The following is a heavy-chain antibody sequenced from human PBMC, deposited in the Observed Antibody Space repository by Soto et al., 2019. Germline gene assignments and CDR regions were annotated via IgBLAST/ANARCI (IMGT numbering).Heavy chain of an antibody. CDR3: ARLGHPGH. V-gene: IGHV1-69*01. CDR1: GGSLRNSV. CDR2: VIPILGTA. J-gene: IGHJ4*02. Sequence: QVQLVQSGAEVKKPGSSVKVSCTASGGSLRNSVISWVRQAPAQRLEWMGGVIPILGTANYAQKFQGRVTMTADEAPSTAYMDLSSLSPDDTAVYSCARLGHPGHWGPGTLVIVSS.